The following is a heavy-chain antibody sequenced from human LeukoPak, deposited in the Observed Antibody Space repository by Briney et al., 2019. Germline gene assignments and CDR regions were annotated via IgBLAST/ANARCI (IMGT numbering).Heavy chain of an antibody. D-gene: IGHD3-3*01. V-gene: IGHV1-2*02. CDR2: INPNSGGT. Sequence: ASVKVSCKASGYTFTGYYMHWVRQAPGQGLEWMGWINPNSGGTNYAQKFQGRVTMTRDTSISTAYMELSRLRSDDTAVYYCARDEGNYDFWSGYYFDYWGQGTLVTVSS. J-gene: IGHJ4*02. CDR3: ARDEGNYDFWSGYYFDY. CDR1: GYTFTGYY.